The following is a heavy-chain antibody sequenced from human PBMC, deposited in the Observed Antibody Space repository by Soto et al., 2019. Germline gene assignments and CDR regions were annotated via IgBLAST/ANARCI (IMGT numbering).Heavy chain of an antibody. J-gene: IGHJ3*02. CDR3: AKEGELSPCMDAFDI. D-gene: IGHD1-26*01. CDR2: ISYDGSNK. V-gene: IGHV3-30*18. Sequence: QVQLVESGGGVVQPGRSLRLSCAASGFTFSSYGMHWVRQAPGKGLEWVAVISYDGSNKYYADSVKGRFTISRDNSKNTLYLQMNSLRAEDTAVYYCAKEGELSPCMDAFDIWGQGTMVTVSS. CDR1: GFTFSSYG.